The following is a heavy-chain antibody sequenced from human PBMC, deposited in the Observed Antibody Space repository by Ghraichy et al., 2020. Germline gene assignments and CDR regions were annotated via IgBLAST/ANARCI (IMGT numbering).Heavy chain of an antibody. Sequence: LSLTCVASGFTFRTYAISWVRQAPGKGLEWVSAITDNGGTTYDAESVKGRFTISRDNSKNTLFLQMNSLRGEDTAVYYCAKFARDWPNEYLQHWGQGALVTVSS. CDR3: AKFARDWPNEYLQH. V-gene: IGHV3-23*01. D-gene: IGHD3/OR15-3a*01. J-gene: IGHJ1*01. CDR2: ITDNGGTT. CDR1: GFTFRTYA.